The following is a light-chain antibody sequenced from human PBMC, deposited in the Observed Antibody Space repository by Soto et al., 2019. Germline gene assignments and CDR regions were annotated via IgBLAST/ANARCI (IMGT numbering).Light chain of an antibody. J-gene: IGKJ4*01. CDR3: QQGYGTPLT. V-gene: IGKV1-39*01. CDR2: AAS. CDR1: QSISSY. Sequence: DIQMTQSPSSLSASVGDRVTITCRASQSISSYLNWYQQKPGEAPKLLIYAASSLQSGVPSRFSGSGSGTDFTLTISSLQPEDFATYYCQQGYGTPLTFGGGTKVEIK.